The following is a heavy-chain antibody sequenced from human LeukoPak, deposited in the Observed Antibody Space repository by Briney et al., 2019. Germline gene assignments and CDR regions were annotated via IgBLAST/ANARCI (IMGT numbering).Heavy chain of an antibody. CDR1: GXTFSSYT. CDR3: ARDGRATVTHDY. J-gene: IGHJ4*02. D-gene: IGHD4-17*01. CDR2: ITSASYI. V-gene: IGHV3-21*01. Sequence: GGSLRLSCAASGXTFSSYTVNWVRQAPGKGLEWVSTITSASYIYYADSVKGRFTVSRDNAKNSLYLQMNSLRAEDTAVYYCARDGRATVTHDYWGQGTLVTVSS.